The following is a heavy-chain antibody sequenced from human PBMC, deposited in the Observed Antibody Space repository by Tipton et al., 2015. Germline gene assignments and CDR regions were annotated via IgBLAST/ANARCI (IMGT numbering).Heavy chain of an antibody. D-gene: IGHD5-24*01. CDR2: ISYTDGA. CDR1: GGSVTSGSYY. Sequence: GLVKPSENLSLTCTVSGGSVTSGSYYWSWIRQPPGKGLEWIGYISYTDGAHYNPALKSRVTITVDTSKNQFSLTLNSVAAADTAVYYCARDLEHGMDVWGHGTTVTVSS. CDR3: ARDLEHGMDV. J-gene: IGHJ6*02. V-gene: IGHV4-61*01.